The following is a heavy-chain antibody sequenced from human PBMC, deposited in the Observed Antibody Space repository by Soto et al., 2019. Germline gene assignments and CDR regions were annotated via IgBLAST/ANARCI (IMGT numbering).Heavy chain of an antibody. CDR3: AKDVYLRYCGADCYSKY. CDR2: ISYDGSNR. J-gene: IGHJ4*02. V-gene: IGHV3-30*18. D-gene: IGHD2-21*02. CDR1: GFTFSSYG. Sequence: QVQLVESGGGVVQPGRSLRLSCAASGFTFSSYGMHWVRQAPGKGLEWVAVISYDGSNRFYADSVKGRFTISRDNFRNTLYLQMNRLRAEDTAVYYCAKDVYLRYCGADCYSKYWGQGTLVTVSS.